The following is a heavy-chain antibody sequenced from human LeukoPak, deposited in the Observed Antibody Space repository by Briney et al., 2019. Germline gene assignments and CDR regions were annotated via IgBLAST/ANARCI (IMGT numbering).Heavy chain of an antibody. V-gene: IGHV1-69*05. CDR2: IIPIFGTA. CDR3: ANYYYDSSGYLYGYFDY. J-gene: IGHJ4*02. D-gene: IGHD3-22*01. CDR1: GGTFSSYA. Sequence: SVKVSCKASGGTFSSYAISWVRQAPGQGLEWMGGIIPIFGTANYAQKFQGRVTITTDQSTSTAYMELSSLRSEDTAVYYCANYYYDSSGYLYGYFDYWGRGTLVTVSS.